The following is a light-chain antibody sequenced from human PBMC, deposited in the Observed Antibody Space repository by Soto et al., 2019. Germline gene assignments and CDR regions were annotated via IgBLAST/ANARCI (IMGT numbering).Light chain of an antibody. CDR3: SSYTATSTQV. CDR1: SSDVGDYDS. J-gene: IGLJ1*01. CDR2: DVT. Sequence: QSALTQPASVSGSPGQSSTISCTGTSSDVGDYDSVSWYQQRPGKAPQLMISDVTNRPSGISNRFSGSKSGNTASLTISGLQTEDEADYYCSSYTATSTQVFGTGTKVTVL. V-gene: IGLV2-14*01.